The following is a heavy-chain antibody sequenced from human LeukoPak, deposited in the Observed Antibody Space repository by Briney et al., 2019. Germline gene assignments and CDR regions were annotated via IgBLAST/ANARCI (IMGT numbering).Heavy chain of an antibody. Sequence: TGGSLRLSCAASGFTFSSYWMHWVRQAPGKGLVWVSRIKSDGSSTRYADSVKGRFTISRDNAKNTLWLQMNSLRAADTAVYYCARGTPHYSGSGSYYISHFDPWGQGTLVTVSS. CDR3: ARGTPHYSGSGSYYISHFDP. CDR2: IKSDGSST. D-gene: IGHD3-10*01. J-gene: IGHJ5*02. CDR1: GFTFSSYW. V-gene: IGHV3-74*01.